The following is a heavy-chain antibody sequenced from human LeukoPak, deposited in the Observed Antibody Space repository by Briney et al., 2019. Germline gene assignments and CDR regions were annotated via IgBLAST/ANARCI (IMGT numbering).Heavy chain of an antibody. CDR2: IIPIFGTA. V-gene: IGHV1-69*05. D-gene: IGHD6-19*01. CDR1: GGTFSSYA. Sequence: SVKVSCKASGGTFSSYAISWVRQAPGQGLEWMGRIIPIFGTANYAQKFQGRVTITTDESTSTAYMELSSLRSEDTAVYYCARGISSGWTDYYYYYMDVWGKGTKVTVSS. CDR3: ARGISSGWTDYYYYYMDV. J-gene: IGHJ6*03.